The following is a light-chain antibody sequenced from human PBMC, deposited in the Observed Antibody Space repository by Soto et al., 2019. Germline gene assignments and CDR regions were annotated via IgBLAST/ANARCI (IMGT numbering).Light chain of an antibody. J-gene: IGLJ2*01. CDR1: NIGSKS. CDR3: QLWDSSSDHVV. V-gene: IGLV3-21*04. CDR2: YDS. Sequence: SYELTQPPSVSVAPGKTARITCGGNNIGSKSVHWYQQKPGQAPVLVIYYDSDRPSGIPERFSGSNSGNTATLTISRVEAGDEADYDCQLWDSSSDHVVFGGGTKLTVL.